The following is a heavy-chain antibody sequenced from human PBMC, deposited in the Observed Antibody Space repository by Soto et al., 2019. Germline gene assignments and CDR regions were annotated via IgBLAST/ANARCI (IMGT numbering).Heavy chain of an antibody. CDR2: INPNSGGT. CDR3: ARENLPRRGPIPRDYGGNPDGMDV. V-gene: IGHV1-2*04. CDR1: GYTFTSYY. Sequence: GASVKVSCKASGYTFTSYYMHWVRQAPGQGLEWMGIINPNSGGTNYAQKFQGWVTMTRDTSISTAYMELSRLRSDDTAVYYCARENLPRRGPIPRDYGGNPDGMDVWGQGTTVTVSS. J-gene: IGHJ6*02. D-gene: IGHD4-17*01.